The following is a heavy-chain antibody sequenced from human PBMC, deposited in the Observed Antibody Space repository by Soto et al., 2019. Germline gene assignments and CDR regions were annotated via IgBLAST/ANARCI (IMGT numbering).Heavy chain of an antibody. Sequence: PSETLSLTCAVYGGSFSGHSWTWIRQSPGKGLEWIGDINHSGRVNYSPSLKSRVTISLDTSKNQFSLTLSAVTAAGTAMYYCSTRAYDTNGYYRFDPWGQGTLVTVS. CDR2: INHSGRV. V-gene: IGHV4-34*01. CDR1: GGSFSGHS. CDR3: STRAYDTNGYYRFDP. J-gene: IGHJ5*01. D-gene: IGHD3-22*01.